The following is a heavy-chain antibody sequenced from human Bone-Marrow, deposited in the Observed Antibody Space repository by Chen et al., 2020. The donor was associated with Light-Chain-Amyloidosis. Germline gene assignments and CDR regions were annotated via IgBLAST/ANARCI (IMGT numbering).Heavy chain of an antibody. CDR1: GYTFIDYY. J-gene: IGHJ4*02. CDR3: ARSGSGGGTYYSDH. D-gene: IGHD2-15*01. Sequence: QVQLVQSGAEVKKPGASVKVSCKASGYTFIDYYMHWVRQAPGQGLEWMGWINPNTGDTNYAQNFQGRVTMTRDTYISTAYMELSRLRPDDTAVYYCARSGSGGGTYYSDHWGQGTLVTVSS. V-gene: IGHV1-2*02. CDR2: INPNTGDT.